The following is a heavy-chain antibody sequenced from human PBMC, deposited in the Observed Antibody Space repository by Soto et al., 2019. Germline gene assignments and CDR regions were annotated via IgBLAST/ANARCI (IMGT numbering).Heavy chain of an antibody. CDR2: IYWNDDN. CDR1: GFSLSSTAVG. Sequence: QITLKESGPTLVKPTQTLTLTCTFSGFSLSSTAVGVNWIRQPPGKALEWLALIYWNDDNHYSPSLKSRLTVTKDTSKNQVVLTMTNMDPMDTATYYCAHGSGWLSDYWGQGTLVPVSS. V-gene: IGHV2-5*01. CDR3: AHGSGWLSDY. J-gene: IGHJ4*02. D-gene: IGHD6-19*01.